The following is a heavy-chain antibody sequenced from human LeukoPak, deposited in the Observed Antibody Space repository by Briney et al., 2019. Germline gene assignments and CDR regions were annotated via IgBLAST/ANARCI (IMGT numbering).Heavy chain of an antibody. CDR2: IYHSGST. CDR1: GYSISSGYY. J-gene: IGHJ4*02. Sequence: SETLSLTCAGSGYSISSGYYWGWIRQPPGKGLEWIGSIYHSGSTYYNPSLKSRVTISVDTSKNQFSLKLSSVTAADTAVYYCARGDDYGPLPFDYWGQGTLVTVSS. V-gene: IGHV4-38-2*01. CDR3: ARGDDYGPLPFDY. D-gene: IGHD4-17*01.